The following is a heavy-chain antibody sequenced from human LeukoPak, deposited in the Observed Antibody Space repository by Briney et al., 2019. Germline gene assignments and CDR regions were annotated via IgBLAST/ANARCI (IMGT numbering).Heavy chain of an antibody. CDR1: GGSFSGYY. CDR2: INHSGST. D-gene: IGHD3-9*01. V-gene: IGHV4-34*01. Sequence: PSETLSLTCAVYGGSFSGYYWSWIRQPPGKGLEWIGEINHSGSTNYNPSLKSRVTISVDTSKNQFSLKLSSVTAADTAVYYCARGWLTWKITIFPRPAYGMDVWGQGTTVTVSS. J-gene: IGHJ6*02. CDR3: ARGWLTWKITIFPRPAYGMDV.